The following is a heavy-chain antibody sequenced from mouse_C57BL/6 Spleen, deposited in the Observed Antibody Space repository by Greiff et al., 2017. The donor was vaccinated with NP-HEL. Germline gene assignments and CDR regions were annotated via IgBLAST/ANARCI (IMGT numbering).Heavy chain of an antibody. J-gene: IGHJ4*01. D-gene: IGHD2-10*01. CDR2: IWSDGST. V-gene: IGHV2-6-1*01. CDR1: GFSLTSYG. Sequence: VQGVESGPGLVAPSQSLSITCTVSGFSLTSYGVHWVRQPPGKGLEWLVVIWSDGSTTYNSALKSRLSISKDNSKSQVFLKMNSLQTDDTAMYYCARHIVLLGVYYAMDYWGQGTSVTVSS. CDR3: ARHIVLLGVYYAMDY.